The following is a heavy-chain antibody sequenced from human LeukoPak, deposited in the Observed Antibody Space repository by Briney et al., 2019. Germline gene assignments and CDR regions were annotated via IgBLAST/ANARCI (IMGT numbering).Heavy chain of an antibody. CDR3: ARERQSITMVRGVIGY. CDR1: GYTFTGYY. Sequence: GASVKVSCKAFGYTFTGYYMHWVRQAPGQGLEWMGWINPNSGGTNYAQKFQGRVTMTRDTSISTAYMELSRLRSDDTAVYYCARERQSITMVRGVIGYWGQGTLVTVSS. V-gene: IGHV1-2*02. D-gene: IGHD3-10*01. J-gene: IGHJ4*02. CDR2: INPNSGGT.